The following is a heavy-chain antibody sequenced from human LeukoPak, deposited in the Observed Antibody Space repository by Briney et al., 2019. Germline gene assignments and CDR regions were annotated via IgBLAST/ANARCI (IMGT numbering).Heavy chain of an antibody. CDR2: ISSSSVYI. V-gene: IGHV3-21*01. CDR1: GFTFSTYS. D-gene: IGHD3-10*02. CDR3: AELGITMIGGV. J-gene: IGHJ6*04. Sequence: GGSLRLSCAASGFTFSTYSMTWVRQSPGRGLEWVSSISSSSVYIYYADSVKGRFIISRDNAKTSLYLQMNSLRAEDTAVYYCAELGITMIGGVWGKGTTVTISS.